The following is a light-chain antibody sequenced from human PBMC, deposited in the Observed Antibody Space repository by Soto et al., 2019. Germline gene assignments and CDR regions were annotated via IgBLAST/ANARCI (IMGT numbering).Light chain of an antibody. CDR2: AAS. CDR3: QQYYSCPGT. Sequence: AIRMTQSPSSLSASTGDRVTITCRASQGISSYLAWYQQKPGKAPKLLIYAASTLQSGVPSRFSGSGSGTDFTLTISCLQSEDFATYYCQQYYSCPGTFGQGTKVDIK. V-gene: IGKV1-8*01. CDR1: QGISSY. J-gene: IGKJ1*01.